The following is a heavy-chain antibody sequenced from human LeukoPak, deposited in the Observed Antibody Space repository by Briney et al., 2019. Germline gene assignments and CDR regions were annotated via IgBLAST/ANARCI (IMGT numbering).Heavy chain of an antibody. J-gene: IGHJ4*02. V-gene: IGHV2-70*04. CDR1: GFSLSTSGMR. Sequence: SGPALVKPTQTPTLTCTFSGFSLSTSGMRVSWIRQPPGKALEWLARIDWDDDKFYSTSLKTRLTISKDTSKNQVVLTMTNMDPVDTATYYCSARGLSVDYWGQGTLVTVSS. D-gene: IGHD3-16*02. CDR2: IDWDDDK. CDR3: SARGLSVDY.